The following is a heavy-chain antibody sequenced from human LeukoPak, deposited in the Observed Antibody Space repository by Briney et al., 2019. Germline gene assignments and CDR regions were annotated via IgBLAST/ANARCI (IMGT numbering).Heavy chain of an antibody. Sequence: ASVKVSCKASGYTFTDYYMQWVRQAPGQGLEWMGRINPNSDGTNYAQKFQGRVTMTRDTSISTAYMELSRLRSDDTAVYYCERDYYDSSGEYAFDIWGQGTMVTVSS. CDR1: GYTFTDYY. CDR3: ERDYYDSSGEYAFDI. J-gene: IGHJ3*02. D-gene: IGHD3-22*01. CDR2: INPNSDGT. V-gene: IGHV1-2*06.